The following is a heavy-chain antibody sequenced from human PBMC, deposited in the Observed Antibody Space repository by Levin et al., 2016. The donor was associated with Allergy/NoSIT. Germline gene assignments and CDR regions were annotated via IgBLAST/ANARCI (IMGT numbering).Heavy chain of an antibody. D-gene: IGHD2-2*02. J-gene: IGHJ5*02. CDR1: GFTFSSYS. CDR3: ARDAFDCSSTSCYINWFDP. Sequence: GESLKISCAASGFTFSSYSMNWVRQAPGKGLEWVSYISSSSSTIYYADSVKGRFTISRDNAKNSLYLQMNSLRDEDTAVYYCARDAFDCSSTSCYINWFDPWGQGTLVTVSS. CDR2: ISSSSSTI. V-gene: IGHV3-48*02.